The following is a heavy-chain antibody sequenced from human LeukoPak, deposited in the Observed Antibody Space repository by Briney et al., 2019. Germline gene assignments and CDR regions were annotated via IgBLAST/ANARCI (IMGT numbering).Heavy chain of an antibody. Sequence: QPGGSLRLSCAASGFTFGTYAMSWVRQAPGKGLEWVSAISGSGGSTYHADSVKGRFTISRDNSKNTLYLQMNSLRAEDTAVYYCAKDLQWGDYYYGMDVWGQGTTVTVSS. V-gene: IGHV3-23*01. CDR1: GFTFGTYA. CDR2: ISGSGGST. D-gene: IGHD1-26*01. CDR3: AKDLQWGDYYYGMDV. J-gene: IGHJ6*02.